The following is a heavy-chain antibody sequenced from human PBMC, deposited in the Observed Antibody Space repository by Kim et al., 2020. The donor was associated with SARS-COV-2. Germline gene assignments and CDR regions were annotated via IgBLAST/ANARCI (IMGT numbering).Heavy chain of an antibody. V-gene: IGHV4-59*13. D-gene: IGHD1-26*01. CDR1: GGSIRTYF. CDR2: IFHTGIT. J-gene: IGHJ4*02. Sequence: SETLSLTCTVSGGSIRTYFWNLIRQPPGKGLEYLGYIFHTGITNYNPSLKSRVTMSVDTSKSQFSLHLNSVTAADTAMYYCAGGAGATISYWGQGILVTVSS. CDR3: AGGAGATISY.